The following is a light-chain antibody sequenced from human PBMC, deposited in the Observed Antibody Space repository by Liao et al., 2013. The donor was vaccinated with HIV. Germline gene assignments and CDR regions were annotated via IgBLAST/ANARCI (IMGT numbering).Light chain of an antibody. CDR1: DLGDGY. V-gene: IGLV3-1*01. J-gene: IGLJ2*01. Sequence: SYDLTQPPSVSVSPGQTATITCSGEDLGDGYASWYQQKPGQSPILIIYQDNKRPPGIPERFSGSNSGNTATLTISGTQAVDEADYYCQAWDSSVLFGGGTKLTVL. CDR2: QDN. CDR3: QAWDSSVL.